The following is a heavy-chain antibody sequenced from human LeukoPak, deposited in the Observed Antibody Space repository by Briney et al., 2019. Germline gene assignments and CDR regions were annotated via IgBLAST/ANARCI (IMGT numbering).Heavy chain of an antibody. D-gene: IGHD3-22*01. CDR1: GFTFSSYS. J-gene: IGHJ4*02. V-gene: IGHV3-21*01. Sequence: PGGSLRLSCAASGFTFSSYSMNWVRQAPGKGLEWVSSISSSSSYIYYADSVKGQFTISRDNAKNSLYLQMNSLRAEDTAVYYCARDRVLDYYDSSGYDYWGQGTLVTVSS. CDR2: ISSSSSYI. CDR3: ARDRVLDYYDSSGYDY.